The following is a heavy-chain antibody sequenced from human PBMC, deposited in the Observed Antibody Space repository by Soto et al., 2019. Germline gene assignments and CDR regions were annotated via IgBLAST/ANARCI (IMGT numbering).Heavy chain of an antibody. D-gene: IGHD6-19*01. Sequence: ASVKVSCKVSGYTLTELSMHWVRQAPGKGLEWMGGFDPEDGETIYAQKFQGRVTMTEDTSTDTAYMELSSLRSEDTAVYYCATPSPLLIAVAVHNFDYWGQGTLVTVSS. CDR2: FDPEDGET. CDR3: ATPSPLLIAVAVHNFDY. J-gene: IGHJ4*02. V-gene: IGHV1-24*01. CDR1: GYTLTELS.